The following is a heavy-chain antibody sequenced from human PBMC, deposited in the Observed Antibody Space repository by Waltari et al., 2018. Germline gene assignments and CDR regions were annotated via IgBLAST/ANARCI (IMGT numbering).Heavy chain of an antibody. CDR2: TYYRSKWYN. J-gene: IGHJ4*02. Sequence: QVQLQQSGPGLVKPSQTLSLTCAISGDSVSSNSAAWNWIRQSPSRGLEWLGRTYYRSKWYNDYAVSVKSRITINPDTSKNQFSLQLNSVTPEDTAVYYCARARPDVELVGATGSLFDYWGQGTLVTVSS. CDR1: GDSVSSNSAA. CDR3: ARARPDVELVGATGSLFDY. V-gene: IGHV6-1*01. D-gene: IGHD1-26*01.